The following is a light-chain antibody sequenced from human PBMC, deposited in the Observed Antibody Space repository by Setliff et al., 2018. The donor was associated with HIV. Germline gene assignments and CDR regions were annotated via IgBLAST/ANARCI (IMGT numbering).Light chain of an antibody. CDR2: DVT. J-gene: IGLJ3*02. CDR1: SSDIGGYNY. CDR3: SSFTSSKALL. V-gene: IGLV2-14*03. Sequence: QSVLTQPASVSGSPGQSITISCTGTSSDIGGYNYVSWYQQLPGNTPKLLIYDVTNRPSGVPDRFSGSKSANTASLTISGLQAEDEADYYCSSFTSSKALLFGGGTK.